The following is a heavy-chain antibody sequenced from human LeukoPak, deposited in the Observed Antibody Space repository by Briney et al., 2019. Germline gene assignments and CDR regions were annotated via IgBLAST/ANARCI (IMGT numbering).Heavy chain of an antibody. D-gene: IGHD1-26*01. Sequence: ASVTVSFKASGYTFTSYGIIWVRQAPGQGLEWMGWINAYNGNTNYSQKLQGRVTMTTDQCTSPAYMALRRLRCDDTAVDYCGRSVGATPIDAFDIWGQGTMVTVSS. V-gene: IGHV1-18*01. CDR1: GYTFTSYG. CDR3: GRSVGATPIDAFDI. J-gene: IGHJ3*02. CDR2: INAYNGNT.